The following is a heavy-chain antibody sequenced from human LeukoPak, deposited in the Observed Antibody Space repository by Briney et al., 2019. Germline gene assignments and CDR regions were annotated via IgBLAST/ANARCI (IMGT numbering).Heavy chain of an antibody. CDR1: GGTFSSYA. V-gene: IGHV1-69*05. CDR2: TIPIFGTA. Sequence: SVKVSCKASGGTFSSYAISWVRQAPGQGLEWMGGTIPIFGTANYAQKFQGRVTITTDESTSTAYMELSSLRSEDTAVYYCARVLWRDGYNFPYWGQGTLVTVSS. J-gene: IGHJ4*02. CDR3: ARVLWRDGYNFPY. D-gene: IGHD5-24*01.